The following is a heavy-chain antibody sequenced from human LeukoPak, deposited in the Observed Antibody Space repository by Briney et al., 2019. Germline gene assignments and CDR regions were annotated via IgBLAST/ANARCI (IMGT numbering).Heavy chain of an antibody. D-gene: IGHD1-1*01. J-gene: IGHJ4*02. CDR1: GYTFTGYY. V-gene: IGHV1-2*02. CDR3: ARDPLPSQLGDY. Sequence: ASVKVSCKASGYTFTGYYMHWVQQAPGQGLERMGWINPNSGGTNYAQKFQGRVTMTRDTSISTAYMELSRLRSDDTAVYYCARDPLPSQLGDYWGQGTLVTVSS. CDR2: INPNSGGT.